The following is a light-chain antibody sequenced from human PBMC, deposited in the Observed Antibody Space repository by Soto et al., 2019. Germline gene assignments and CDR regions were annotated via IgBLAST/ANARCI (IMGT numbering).Light chain of an antibody. Sequence: QSVLTQPRSVSASPGQSVTISCTGTSSNVGCYNYVSWYQQNPGKAPKLMIYDATKRPSGVPDRFSGSKSGNAASLTISGLQAEDEADYYCCSYAASYTLVFGGGTKLTVL. J-gene: IGLJ2*01. CDR3: CSYAASYTLV. CDR1: SSNVGCYNY. CDR2: DAT. V-gene: IGLV2-11*01.